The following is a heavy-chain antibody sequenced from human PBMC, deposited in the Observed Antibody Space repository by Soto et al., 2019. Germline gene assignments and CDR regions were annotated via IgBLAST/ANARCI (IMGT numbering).Heavy chain of an antibody. J-gene: IGHJ4*02. Sequence: SVKVSCKASGFTFTSSAVQWVRQARGQRLEWIGWIVVGSGNTNYAQKFQERVTITRDMSTSTAYMELSSLRSEDTAVYYCAADPIYYDSSGYPLPFDYWGQGTLVTVPQ. CDR2: IVVGSGNT. CDR1: GFTFTSSA. V-gene: IGHV1-58*01. D-gene: IGHD3-22*01. CDR3: AADPIYYDSSGYPLPFDY.